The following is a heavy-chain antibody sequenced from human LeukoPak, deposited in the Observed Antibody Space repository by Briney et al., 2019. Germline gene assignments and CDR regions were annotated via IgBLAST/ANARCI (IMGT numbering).Heavy chain of an antibody. D-gene: IGHD5-12*01. J-gene: IGHJ4*02. V-gene: IGHV3-11*05. Sequence: GRSLRPSCPASAFTSTAFYISCVRQAPGKGLEWVSYICSSSSYTDYTDSVKGRFTISRDNAKNSLNLQMNSLRAEDTAVYYCARDSGYSGYSDYWGQGTLATVSS. CDR3: ARDSGYSGYSDY. CDR1: AFTSTAFY. CDR2: ICSSSSYT.